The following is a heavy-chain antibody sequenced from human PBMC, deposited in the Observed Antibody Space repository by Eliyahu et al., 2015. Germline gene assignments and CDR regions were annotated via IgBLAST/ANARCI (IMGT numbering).Heavy chain of an antibody. V-gene: IGHV3-74*01. CDR2: INSDGSTT. J-gene: IGHJ5*02. D-gene: IGHD3-10*01. CDR3: ARVNTGSWDWVDP. Sequence: EVQLVESGGGLVQPGGXLXXSXAASGFTFSSYXMHWVRQAPGKGLVWVSRINSDGSTTTYADSVKGRFTISRDNAKNTLYLQMNSLRADDTAVYYCARVNTGSWDWVDPWGQGTLVTVSS. CDR1: GFTFSSYX.